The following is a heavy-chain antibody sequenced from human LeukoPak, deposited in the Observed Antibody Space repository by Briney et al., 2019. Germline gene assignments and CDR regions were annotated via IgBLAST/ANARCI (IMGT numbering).Heavy chain of an antibody. V-gene: IGHV1-24*01. CDR1: GYTLTELS. J-gene: IGHJ5*02. CDR3: VTQFRSRGFDP. CDR2: FDPEDGET. Sequence: ASVKVSCKVSGYTLTELSMHWVRQAPGKGLEWVGGFDPEDGETIYAQKFQGGVTMTEDTSTDTAYMELSSLRSEDTAVYYCVTQFRSRGFDPWGQGTLVTVSS.